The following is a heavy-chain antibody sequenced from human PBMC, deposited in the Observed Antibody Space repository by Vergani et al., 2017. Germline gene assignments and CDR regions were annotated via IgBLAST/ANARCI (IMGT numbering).Heavy chain of an antibody. CDR1: GGSISSYY. D-gene: IGHD3-10*01. CDR3: ARFRSVVRGYFDY. Sequence: QVQLQESGPGLVKPSETLSLTCTVSGGSISSYYWSWIRQPPGKGLEWIGYIYYSGSTNYNPSLKSRVTISVDTSKNQFSLTLSSVTAADTAVYYCARFRSVVRGYFDYWGQGTLDTVSS. V-gene: IGHV4-59*01. J-gene: IGHJ4*02. CDR2: IYYSGST.